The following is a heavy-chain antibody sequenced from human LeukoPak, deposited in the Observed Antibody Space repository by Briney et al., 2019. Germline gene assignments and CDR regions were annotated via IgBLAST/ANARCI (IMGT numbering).Heavy chain of an antibody. CDR2: IRYDGSNK. V-gene: IGHV3-30*02. Sequence: GSLRLSCAASGFTVSSYGMHWVRQAPGKGLEWVAFIRYDGSNKYYADSVKGRFTISRDNSKNTLYLQMNGLRAEDTAVYYCAKGGYDILTGYNDAFDIWGQGTMVTVSS. CDR1: GFTVSSYG. CDR3: AKGGYDILTGYNDAFDI. D-gene: IGHD3-9*01. J-gene: IGHJ3*02.